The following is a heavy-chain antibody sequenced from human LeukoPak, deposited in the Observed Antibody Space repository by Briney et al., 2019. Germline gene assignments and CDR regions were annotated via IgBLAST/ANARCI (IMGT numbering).Heavy chain of an antibody. V-gene: IGHV3-23*01. J-gene: IGHJ4*02. Sequence: GGSLRLSCAASGFTFSSYAMSWVRQAPGKGLEWVSAISGSGGSTYYADSVKGRFTISRDNSKNTLYLQMNSLRAEDTAVYYCAKDVRYCSGGSCYLRSYYFDYWGQGTLVTVSS. CDR1: GFTFSSYA. CDR3: AKDVRYCSGGSCYLRSYYFDY. CDR2: ISGSGGST. D-gene: IGHD2-15*01.